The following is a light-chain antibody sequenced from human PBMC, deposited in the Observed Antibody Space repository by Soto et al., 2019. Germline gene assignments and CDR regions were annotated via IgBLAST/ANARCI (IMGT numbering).Light chain of an antibody. V-gene: IGKV3-20*01. CDR2: GAS. CDR1: QSVSSSY. J-gene: IGKJ5*01. Sequence: EIVLTHSPGTLSLSPCERATLSFSASQSVSSSYLAWYQQKPGQAPRLLIYGASSRATGIPDRFSGSASGPDFTLTINRLEPEDFAVYYCQQYGTSPPITFGQGTRLKI. CDR3: QQYGTSPPIT.